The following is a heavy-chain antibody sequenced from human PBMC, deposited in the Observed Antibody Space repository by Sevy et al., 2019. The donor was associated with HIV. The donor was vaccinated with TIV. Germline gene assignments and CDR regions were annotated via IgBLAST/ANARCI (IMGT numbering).Heavy chain of an antibody. Sequence: SETLSLTCNVSTMSVSSASDYWTWIRQPPGKGLEWIGSVYYFGSTDYNPSLKSRFTISLDTSKSQFSLKLRSGTTADTAVYYGVRDQDYDISTRLYAMDVWCQGTTVTVSS. CDR1: TMSVSSASDY. V-gene: IGHV4-61*01. D-gene: IGHD3-9*01. CDR3: VRDQDYDISTRLYAMDV. J-gene: IGHJ6*02. CDR2: VYYFGST.